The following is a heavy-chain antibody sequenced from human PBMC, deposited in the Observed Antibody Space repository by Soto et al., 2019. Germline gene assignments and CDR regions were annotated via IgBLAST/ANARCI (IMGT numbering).Heavy chain of an antibody. D-gene: IGHD3-22*01. Sequence: QVQLVQSGAEVKKPGSSVKVSCKASGGTFSSYAISWVRQAPGQGLEWMGGIIPIFGTADYAQKFQGRVTITADESTSTPYMELSSLRSEDTAVYYCASHYDSSGYYYRGLDYWGQGTLVTVSS. V-gene: IGHV1-69*12. J-gene: IGHJ4*02. CDR1: GGTFSSYA. CDR3: ASHYDSSGYYYRGLDY. CDR2: IIPIFGTA.